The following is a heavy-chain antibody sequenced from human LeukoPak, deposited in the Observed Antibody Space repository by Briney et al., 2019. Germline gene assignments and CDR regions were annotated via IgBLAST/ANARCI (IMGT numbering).Heavy chain of an antibody. CDR3: ARGAPYSSGWYEGYFDY. Sequence: ASVKVSCKASGYTFTGYYMHWVRQAPGQGLEWMGWINPNSGGTNYAQKFQGWVTMTRDTSISTAYMELSRLRSDDTAVYYCARGAPYSSGWYEGYFDYWGQGTLVTVSS. V-gene: IGHV1-2*04. D-gene: IGHD6-19*01. CDR2: INPNSGGT. J-gene: IGHJ4*02. CDR1: GYTFTGYY.